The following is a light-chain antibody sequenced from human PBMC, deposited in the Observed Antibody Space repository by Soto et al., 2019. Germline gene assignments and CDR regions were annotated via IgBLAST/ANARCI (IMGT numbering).Light chain of an antibody. J-gene: IGKJ3*01. CDR1: HSGRSNS. CDR2: DAS. Sequence: EILFAQSSCTPSLSSGERATLASRASHSGRSNSLAWYQKKPGQPPKLLINDASSRPSGFPDRFSGSGSGTDFTLTISRQEPEDFAVYYCQQSATFGPGTKVDIK. CDR3: QQSAT. V-gene: IGKV3-20*01.